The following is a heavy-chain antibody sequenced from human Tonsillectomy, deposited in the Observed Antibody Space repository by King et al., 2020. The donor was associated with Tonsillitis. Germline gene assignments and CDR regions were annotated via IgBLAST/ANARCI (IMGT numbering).Heavy chain of an antibody. J-gene: IGHJ4*02. CDR3: AREGPHGTGNDY. CDR1: GLTFSSYG. V-gene: IGHV3-33*01. D-gene: IGHD1-1*01. CDR2: IWYDGSNK. Sequence: VQLVESGGGVVQPGRSLRLSCAASGLTFSSYGMHWGRQSPGKGLEWVAIIWYDGSNKYYADSVKGRFTISRDNSMNTLYLQMNSLRAEDTAVYYCAREGPHGTGNDYWGQGTLVTVSS.